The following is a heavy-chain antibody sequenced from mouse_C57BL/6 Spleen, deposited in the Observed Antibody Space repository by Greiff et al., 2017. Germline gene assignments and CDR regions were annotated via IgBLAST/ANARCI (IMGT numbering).Heavy chain of an antibody. CDR3: ARKEGAYCGSSYAIDY. CDR2: ISYDGSN. V-gene: IGHV3-6*01. CDR1: GYSITSGYY. Sequence: DVRLQESGPGLVKPSQSLSLTCSVTGYSITSGYYWNWIRQFPGNKLEWMGYISYDGSNNYNPSLKNRISITRDTSKNQFFLKLNSVTTEDTATYYCARKEGAYCGSSYAIDYWGQGTSVTVSS. J-gene: IGHJ4*01. D-gene: IGHD1-1*01.